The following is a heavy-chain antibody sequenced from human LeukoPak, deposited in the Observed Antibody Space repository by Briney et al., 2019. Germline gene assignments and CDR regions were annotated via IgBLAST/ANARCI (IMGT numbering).Heavy chain of an antibody. CDR2: INPSGGST. J-gene: IGHJ6*02. D-gene: IGHD3-10*01. V-gene: IGHV1-46*01. CDR3: ARESYYYGSGYYYGMDV. CDR1: GYTFTSYY. Sequence: GASVKVSCKASGYTFTSYYMHWVRQAPGQGLEWMGIINPSGGSTSYAQKFQGRVTMTRDTSTSTVYMELSSLRSDDTAVYYCARESYYYGSGYYYGMDVWGQGTTVTVSS.